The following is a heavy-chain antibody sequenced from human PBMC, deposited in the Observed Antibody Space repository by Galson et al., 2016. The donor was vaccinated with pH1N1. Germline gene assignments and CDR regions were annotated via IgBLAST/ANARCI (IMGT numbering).Heavy chain of an antibody. CDR1: GFTFSSYG. D-gene: IGHD2-21*01. Sequence: SLRLSCAASGFTFSSYGMHWVRQAPGKGLECLAFISYDGSRKYYADSVKGRFTISRDNSKNTLYLQMNTLRAEDTAVYYCARAIAQVDSYWGQGTLVTVSS. V-gene: IGHV3-30*03. CDR2: ISYDGSRK. CDR3: ARAIAQVDSY. J-gene: IGHJ4*02.